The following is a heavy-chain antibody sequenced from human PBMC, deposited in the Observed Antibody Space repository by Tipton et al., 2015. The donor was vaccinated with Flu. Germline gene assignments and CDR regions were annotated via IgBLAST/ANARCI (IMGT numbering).Heavy chain of an antibody. Sequence: TLSLTCTVSGGSISSSSYYWGWIRQPPGKGLEWIGSIYYSGSTYYNPSLKSRVTISVDTSKNQFSLKLSSVTAADTAVYYCARLGHDFWSGYYLGGYYYMDVWGKGTTVTVSS. CDR3: ARLGHDFWSGYYLGGYYYMDV. V-gene: IGHV4-39*01. D-gene: IGHD3-3*01. CDR2: IYYSGST. CDR1: GGSISSSSYY. J-gene: IGHJ6*03.